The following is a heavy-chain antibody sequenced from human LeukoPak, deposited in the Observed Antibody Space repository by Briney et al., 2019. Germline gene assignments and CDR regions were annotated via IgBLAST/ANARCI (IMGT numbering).Heavy chain of an antibody. D-gene: IGHD2-15*01. CDR3: ARDRCRSSGGSCYSGAFDI. Sequence: GGSLRLSCAASGFTFSSYAMSWVRQAPGKGLEWVSTISGSGAGTYYADSVKGRFTISRDSSKNTLYLQMNSLRAEDTAVYYCARDRCRSSGGSCYSGAFDIWGQGTMVTVSS. CDR2: ISGSGAGT. CDR1: GFTFSSYA. V-gene: IGHV3-23*01. J-gene: IGHJ3*02.